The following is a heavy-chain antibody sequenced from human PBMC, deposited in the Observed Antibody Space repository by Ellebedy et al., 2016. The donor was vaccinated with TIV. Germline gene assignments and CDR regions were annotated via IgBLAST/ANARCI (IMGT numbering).Heavy chain of an antibody. D-gene: IGHD2-2*01. CDR2: INHSGST. CDR3: ARQYARYYHLFDY. J-gene: IGHJ4*02. V-gene: IGHV4-34*01. Sequence: SETLSLXCAVYGGSFSGYYWSWIRQPPGKGLEWIGEINHSGSTNYNPSLKSRVTISVDTSKNQFSLKLSSVTAADTAVYYCARQYARYYHLFDYWGQGTLVTVSS. CDR1: GGSFSGYY.